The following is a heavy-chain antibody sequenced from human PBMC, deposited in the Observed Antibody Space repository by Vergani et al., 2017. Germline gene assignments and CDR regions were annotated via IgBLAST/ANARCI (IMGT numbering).Heavy chain of an antibody. CDR3: ARDLVVPHPADAFDI. Sequence: QVQLVESGGGVVQPGRSLRLSCAASGFTFSSYAMHWVRQAPGKGLEWVAVISYDGSNKYYADSVKGRFTISRDNSKNTLYLQMNSLRAEDTAVYYCARDLVVPHPADAFDIWGQGTMVTVSS. D-gene: IGHD3-22*01. J-gene: IGHJ3*02. V-gene: IGHV3-30*14. CDR2: ISYDGSNK. CDR1: GFTFSSYA.